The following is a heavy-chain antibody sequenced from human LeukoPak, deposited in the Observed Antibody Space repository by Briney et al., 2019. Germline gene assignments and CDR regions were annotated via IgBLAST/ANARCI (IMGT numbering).Heavy chain of an antibody. CDR2: MNPNSGNT. CDR1: GYTFSDYD. J-gene: IGHJ5*02. CDR3: ARVPSIAARRGRWFDP. D-gene: IGHD6-6*01. V-gene: IGHV1-8*03. Sequence: ASVKVSCKASGYTFSDYDISWVRQTTGQGLEWMGWMNPNSGNTGYAQKFQGRVTITRNTSISTAYMELSSLRSEDTAVYYCARVPSIAARRGRWFDPWGQGTLVTVSS.